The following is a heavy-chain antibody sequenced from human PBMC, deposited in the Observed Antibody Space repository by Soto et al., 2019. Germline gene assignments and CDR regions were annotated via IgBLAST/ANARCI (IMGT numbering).Heavy chain of an antibody. Sequence: QVQLQESGPGLVKPSGTLSLTCAVSGGSISSSNWWRWVRQPAGKGLEWIGGIYHSGSTNNNPSHKSRVTISVDKSKNQFSLKLNPVTAAHTAVYYCARAAMGGSSWPFDYWGQGTLVTVSS. V-gene: IGHV4-4*02. D-gene: IGHD6-13*01. CDR3: ARAAMGGSSWPFDY. J-gene: IGHJ4*02. CDR2: IYHSGST. CDR1: GGSISSSNW.